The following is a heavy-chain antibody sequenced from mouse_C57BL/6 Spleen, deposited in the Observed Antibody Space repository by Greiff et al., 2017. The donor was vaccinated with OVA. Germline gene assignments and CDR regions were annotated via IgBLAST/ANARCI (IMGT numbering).Heavy chain of an antibody. V-gene: IGHV1-64*01. J-gene: IGHJ3*01. Sequence: VQLQQPGAELVKPGASVKLSCKASGYTFTSYWMHWVKQRPGQGLEWIGMIHPNSGSTKYNEKFKSKATLTVDKSSSTAYMQLSSLTSEDSAVYYCAFDDGDYVADWGQGTLVTVSA. CDR1: GYTFTSYW. CDR3: AFDDGDYVAD. D-gene: IGHD2-3*01. CDR2: IHPNSGST.